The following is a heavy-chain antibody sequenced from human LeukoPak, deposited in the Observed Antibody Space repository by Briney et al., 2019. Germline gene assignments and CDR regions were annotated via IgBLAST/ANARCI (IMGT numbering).Heavy chain of an antibody. CDR1: GYTFTSYG. CDR3: ARSFDSSGYYYFDY. CDR2: ISAYNGNT. D-gene: IGHD3-22*01. J-gene: IGHJ4*02. V-gene: IGHV1-18*01. Sequence: ASVKVSCKASGYTFTSYGISWVRQAPGQGLEWMGWISAYNGNTNYAQKLQGRVTMTTDTSTSTAYVELRSLKSDDTAVYYCARSFDSSGYYYFDYWGQGTLVTVSS.